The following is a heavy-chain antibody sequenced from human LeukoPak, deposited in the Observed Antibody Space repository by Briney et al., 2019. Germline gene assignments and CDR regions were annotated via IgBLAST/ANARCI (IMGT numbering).Heavy chain of an antibody. J-gene: IGHJ6*03. CDR3: ARNRFPITGTTNNYYYMDV. D-gene: IGHD1-7*01. V-gene: IGHV3-48*04. CDR2: ISSSSTTI. CDR1: GFIFSSYS. Sequence: GGSLRLSCAASGFIFSSYSMNWVRQPPGKGLEWLSYISSSSTTIYYADSVKGRFTISRDNAKNSLYLQMNSLKAEDTAVYYCARNRFPITGTTNNYYYMDVWGKGTTVTVSS.